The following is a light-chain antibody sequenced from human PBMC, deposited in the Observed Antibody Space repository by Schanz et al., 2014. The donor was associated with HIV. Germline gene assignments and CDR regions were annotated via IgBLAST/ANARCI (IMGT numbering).Light chain of an antibody. Sequence: QSALTQPASVSGSPGQSITISCTGTSSDVGGYNYVSWYQQHPGIAPKLMIYDVTKRPSGVPDRFSGSKSGNTASLTISGLQAEDEADYYCASYTTSHTFVFGTGTKLTVL. J-gene: IGLJ1*01. CDR3: ASYTTSHTFV. V-gene: IGLV2-14*03. CDR2: DVT. CDR1: SSDVGGYNY.